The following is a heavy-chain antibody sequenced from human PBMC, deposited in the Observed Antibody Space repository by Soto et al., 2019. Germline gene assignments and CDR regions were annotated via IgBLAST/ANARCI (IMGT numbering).Heavy chain of an antibody. D-gene: IGHD5-12*01. CDR1: GYTFTTYG. CDR2: ITPFNDNT. Sequence: ASVKVSCKTSGYTFTTYGISWVRQAPGQGLEWMGWITPFNDNTNYAQKLQGRVTMTTDTSTTTAYMELRGLTSDDTAVYYCARDVARDRQYSASDSGLDYWGQGTLVTVSS. J-gene: IGHJ4*02. CDR3: ARDVARDRQYSASDSGLDY. V-gene: IGHV1-18*01.